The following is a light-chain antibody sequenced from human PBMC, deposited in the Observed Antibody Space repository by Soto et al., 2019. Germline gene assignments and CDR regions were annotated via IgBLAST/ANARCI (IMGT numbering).Light chain of an antibody. CDR1: SIGSKT. Sequence: SYELTQPPSVSGAPGQTTRITCGGTSIGSKTVHWYQQRPGQAPVLVVYDDSDRPSGIPERFSGSNSGNTATLTISRVEAGDEADYYCQVWDSSSDHPVFGGGTKLTVL. V-gene: IGLV3-21*02. CDR3: QVWDSSSDHPV. CDR2: DDS. J-gene: IGLJ2*01.